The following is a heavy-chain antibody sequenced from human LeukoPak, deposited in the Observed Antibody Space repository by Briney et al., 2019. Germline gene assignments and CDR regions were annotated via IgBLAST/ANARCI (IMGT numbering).Heavy chain of an antibody. J-gene: IGHJ6*02. CDR2: ISYDGTNK. V-gene: IGHV3-30-3*01. CDR1: GFTFSSFA. Sequence: GRSLRLSCAASGFTFSSFAMHWVRQAPDKGLEWVAVISYDGTNKDYADSVKGRLTMSRDNSKNTLYLQMNSLRLEDTALYYCARDGNSGWYTGENYYYYGMDVWDQGTTVTVSS. D-gene: IGHD6-19*01. CDR3: ARDGNSGWYTGENYYYYGMDV.